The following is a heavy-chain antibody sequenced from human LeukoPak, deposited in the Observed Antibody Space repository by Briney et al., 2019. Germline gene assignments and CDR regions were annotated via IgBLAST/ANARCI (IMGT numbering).Heavy chain of an antibody. V-gene: IGHV3-33*01. CDR2: IWYDGSEK. J-gene: IGHJ4*02. CDR3: ARDIAARRFDY. D-gene: IGHD6-6*01. Sequence: PGGSLRLSCAASGFTFSSHGMHWVRQAPGKGLEWVAVIWYDGSEKYYADSVKGRFTISRDNSKNILYLLMDSLRAEDTAVYYCARDIAARRFDYWGQGTLVTVSS. CDR1: GFTFSSHG.